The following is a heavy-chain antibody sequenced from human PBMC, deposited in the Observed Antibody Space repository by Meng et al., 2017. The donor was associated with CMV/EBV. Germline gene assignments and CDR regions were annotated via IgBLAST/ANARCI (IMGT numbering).Heavy chain of an antibody. CDR3: VRVFNSVGSYYFDS. J-gene: IGHJ4*02. D-gene: IGHD1-26*01. V-gene: IGHV4-59*01. Sequence: TVSGGSSSSDYWSWLRPPPRQRLGWIGCIYHSRSTNYKPSLKSRVTMSIEKSKNQSSLKLSSVTATDTAVYYCVRVFNSVGSYYFDSWGQGTLVTVSS. CDR1: GGSSSSDY. CDR2: IYHSRST.